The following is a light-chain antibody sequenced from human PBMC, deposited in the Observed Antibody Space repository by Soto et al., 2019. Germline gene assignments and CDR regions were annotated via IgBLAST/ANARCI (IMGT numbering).Light chain of an antibody. CDR3: CLYVGGRTYV. Sequence: QSVLTQPASVSGSPGQSITISCTGTVGLVSWYQQHPGKVPKLIIYDDTKWPSGVSSRFSGSKSDNTASLIISGLQTEDEADYYCCLYVGGRTYVFGTGTKLTVL. CDR1: VGL. V-gene: IGLV2-23*01. J-gene: IGLJ1*01. CDR2: DDT.